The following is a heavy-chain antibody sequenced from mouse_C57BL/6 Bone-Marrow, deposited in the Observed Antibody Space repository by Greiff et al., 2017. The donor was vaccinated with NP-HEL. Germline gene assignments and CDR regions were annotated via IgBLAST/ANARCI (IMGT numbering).Heavy chain of an antibody. D-gene: IGHD1-1*02. CDR3: ARPSYYAWFAY. J-gene: IGHJ3*01. Sequence: DVMLVESGGGLVQPGGSLKLSCAASGFTFSDYYMYWVRQTPEKRLEWVAYISNGGGSTYYPDTVKGRFTISRDNAKNTLYLQMSRLKSEDTAMYYCARPSYYAWFAYWGQGTLVTVSA. CDR1: GFTFSDYY. V-gene: IGHV5-12*01. CDR2: ISNGGGST.